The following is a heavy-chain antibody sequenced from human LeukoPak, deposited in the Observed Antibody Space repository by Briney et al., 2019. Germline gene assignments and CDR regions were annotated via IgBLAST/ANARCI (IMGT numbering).Heavy chain of an antibody. J-gene: IGHJ4*02. Sequence: GGSLRLSCAASGFTFSSYAMSWVRQAPGKGLEWAANIKQDGSEKYYVDSVKGRFTISRDNAKNSLYLQMNSLRAEDTAVYYCARGTTVTSDYWGQGTLVTVSS. V-gene: IGHV3-7*03. CDR3: ARGTTVTSDY. CDR1: GFTFSSYA. D-gene: IGHD4-17*01. CDR2: IKQDGSEK.